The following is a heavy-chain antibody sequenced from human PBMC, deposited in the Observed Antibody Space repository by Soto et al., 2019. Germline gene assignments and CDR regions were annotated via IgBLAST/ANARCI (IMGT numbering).Heavy chain of an antibody. Sequence: QVQLQESGPGLVKPSQTLSLTCTVSGGSISSGGYYWSWIRQHPGKGLEWIGYIYYSGSTYYNPSLNSRVTISVDTSKNQFSLKLSSVTAADTAVYYCARDYGDYENYYYMDVWGKGTTVTVSS. V-gene: IGHV4-31*03. CDR3: ARDYGDYENYYYMDV. D-gene: IGHD4-17*01. J-gene: IGHJ6*03. CDR2: IYYSGST. CDR1: GGSISSGGYY.